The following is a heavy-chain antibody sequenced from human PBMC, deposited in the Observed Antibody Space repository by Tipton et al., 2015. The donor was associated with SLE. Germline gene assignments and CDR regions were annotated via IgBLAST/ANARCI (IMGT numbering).Heavy chain of an antibody. Sequence: QSGPEVKKPGASVKVSCKSSGYSFSDYAVTWVRQAPGQGLEWMGWINTKSCNTRYAQKFQGRVTMATDTSTDTAYMDLRSLRSDDTAVYYCATLRIYGSGLGYGMDVWGQGTTITVSS. D-gene: IGHD6-25*01. CDR1: GYSFSDYA. J-gene: IGHJ6*02. V-gene: IGHV1-18*01. CDR2: INTKSCNT. CDR3: ATLRIYGSGLGYGMDV.